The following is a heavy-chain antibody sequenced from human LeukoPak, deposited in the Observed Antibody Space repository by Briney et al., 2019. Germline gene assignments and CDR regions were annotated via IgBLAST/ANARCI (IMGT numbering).Heavy chain of an antibody. CDR2: LYHSGST. Sequence: PSETLSPTCTVSGYSITSGYYWGWIRQPPGKGLEWIGILYHSGSTYYNPSLKTRVTISVDTSKNQFSLKLSSVTAADTAVYYCARDEGYGYGYYYYMDVWGKGTTVTVSS. V-gene: IGHV4-38-2*02. CDR3: ARDEGYGYGYYYYMDV. D-gene: IGHD5-18*01. J-gene: IGHJ6*03. CDR1: GYSITSGYY.